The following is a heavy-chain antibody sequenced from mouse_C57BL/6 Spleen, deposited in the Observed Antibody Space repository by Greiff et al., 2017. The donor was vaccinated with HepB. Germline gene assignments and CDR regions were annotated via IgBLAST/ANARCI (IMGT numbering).Heavy chain of an antibody. J-gene: IGHJ4*01. CDR2: ISSGSSTI. D-gene: IGHD4-1*02. CDR1: GFTFSDYG. CDR3: ASTGTWAMDY. V-gene: IGHV5-17*01. Sequence: EVMLVESGGGLVKPGGSLKLSCAASGFTFSDYGMHWVRQAPEKGLEWVAYISSGSSTIYYADTVKGRFTISRDNAKNTRFLQMTSLRSEDTAMYYCASTGTWAMDYWGQGTSVTVSS.